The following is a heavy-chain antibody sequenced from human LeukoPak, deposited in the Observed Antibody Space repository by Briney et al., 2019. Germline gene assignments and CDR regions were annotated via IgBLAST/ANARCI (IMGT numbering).Heavy chain of an antibody. CDR2: ISYDGSNK. CDR3: ARDDRQAVWKIYGELDY. V-gene: IGHV3-30-3*01. J-gene: IGHJ4*02. CDR1: GFTFSSYA. D-gene: IGHD4-17*01. Sequence: PGGSLRLSCAASGFTFSSYAMHWVRQAPGKGLEWVAVISYDGSNKYYADSVKGRFTISRDNSKNTLYLQMNSLRAEDTAVYYCARDDRQAVWKIYGELDYWGQGTLVTVSS.